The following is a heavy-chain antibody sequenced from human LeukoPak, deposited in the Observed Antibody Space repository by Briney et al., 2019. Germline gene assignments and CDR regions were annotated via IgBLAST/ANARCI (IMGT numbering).Heavy chain of an antibody. CDR1: GFIFSDYS. Sequence: GGSLRLSCAASGFIFSDYSMHWVRQAPGKGLEWVAVISYDGSNKYNADSVKGRFTISRDNSKNTLYLQMNSLRREDTAEYYCARAEYDRSGSIYYYYGMDIWGQGTTVTVSS. V-gene: IGHV3-30-3*01. J-gene: IGHJ6*02. CDR3: ARAEYDRSGSIYYYYGMDI. CDR2: ISYDGSNK. D-gene: IGHD3-22*01.